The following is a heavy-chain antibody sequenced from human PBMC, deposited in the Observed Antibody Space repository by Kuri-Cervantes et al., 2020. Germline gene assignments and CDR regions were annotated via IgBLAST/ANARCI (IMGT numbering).Heavy chain of an antibody. CDR2: ISYDGSNK. CDR1: GFTFSSYA. Sequence: GGSLRLSCAASGFTFSSYAMHWVRQAPGKGLEWVAVISYDGSNKYYADSVKGRFTISRDNSKNTLYLQMNSLRAEDTAVYYCARPGHCSDGSCQRAFDIWGPGTMVTVSS. V-gene: IGHV3-30-3*01. CDR3: ARPGHCSDGSCQRAFDI. D-gene: IGHD2-15*01. J-gene: IGHJ3*02.